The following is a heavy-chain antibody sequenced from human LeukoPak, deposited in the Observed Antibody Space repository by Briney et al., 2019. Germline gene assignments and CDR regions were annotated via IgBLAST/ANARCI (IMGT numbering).Heavy chain of an antibody. D-gene: IGHD2-15*01. CDR1: GYTFTSYY. J-gene: IGHJ4*02. CDR3: ARDLGCSGGSCYSRYFDY. Sequence: RPSVKVSCKASGYTFTSYYMHWVRHAPGKGLEWMGIIPPSGGSTSYAQKLQGRVTMTRDTSTSTVYMELSSLRSEDTAVYYCARDLGCSGGSCYSRYFDYWGQGTLVTVSS. CDR2: IPPSGGST. V-gene: IGHV1-46*01.